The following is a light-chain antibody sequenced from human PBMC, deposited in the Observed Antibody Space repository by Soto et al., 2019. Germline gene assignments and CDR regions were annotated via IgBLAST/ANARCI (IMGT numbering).Light chain of an antibody. V-gene: IGKV1-5*01. J-gene: IGKJ1*01. CDR1: QSIGDY. Sequence: DIQMTQSPSTLSASVGDRFTIACRASQSIGDYLAWYQDKPGKAPRLLIYDASNLKSGVPSRFSGSGSGTEFTLTIANLQPDDFATYYCQQYDIYRTFGPGTKVDTK. CDR3: QQYDIYRT. CDR2: DAS.